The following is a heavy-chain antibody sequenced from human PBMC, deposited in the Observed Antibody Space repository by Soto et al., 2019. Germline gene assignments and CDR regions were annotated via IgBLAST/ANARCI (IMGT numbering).Heavy chain of an antibody. CDR3: AQGYDSSGYYMD. J-gene: IGHJ4*02. D-gene: IGHD3-22*01. Sequence: QVQLQQWGAGLLKPSETLSLTCAVYGGSFSGYYWSWIRQPPGKGLEWIGEINHSGSTNYNPSLKSRATTSVDTSKNQFSLKLRAVTAADTAVYYCAQGYDSSGYYMDWGQGTLVTVSS. V-gene: IGHV4-34*01. CDR2: INHSGST. CDR1: GGSFSGYY.